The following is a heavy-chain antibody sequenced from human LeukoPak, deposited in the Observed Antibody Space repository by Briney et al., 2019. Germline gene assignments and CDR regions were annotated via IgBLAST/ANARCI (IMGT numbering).Heavy chain of an antibody. CDR3: ARLRFLEWFGSYYYYGMDV. Sequence: KTSETLSLTCAVYGGSFSGYYWSWIRQPPGKGLEGIGEINHSGSTNYNPSLKSRVTISVDTSKNQFSLKLSSVTAADTAVYYCARLRFLEWFGSYYYYGMDVWGQGTTVTVSS. D-gene: IGHD3-3*01. V-gene: IGHV4-34*01. J-gene: IGHJ6*02. CDR1: GGSFSGYY. CDR2: INHSGST.